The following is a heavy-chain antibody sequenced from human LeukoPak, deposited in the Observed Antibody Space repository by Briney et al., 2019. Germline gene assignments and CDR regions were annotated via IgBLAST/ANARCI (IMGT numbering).Heavy chain of an antibody. CDR3: ARHLRYYDFWRGYPYYYYYYMDV. CDR1: GGSISGSSYY. V-gene: IGHV4-39*01. D-gene: IGHD3-3*01. CDR2: IYYSGST. J-gene: IGHJ6*03. Sequence: ASETLSLTCTVSGGSISGSSYYWGWIRQPPGKGLEWIGSIYYSGSTYYNPSLKSRVTISVDTSKNQFSLKLSSVTAADTAVYYCARHLRYYDFWRGYPYYYYYYMDVWGKGTTVTVSS.